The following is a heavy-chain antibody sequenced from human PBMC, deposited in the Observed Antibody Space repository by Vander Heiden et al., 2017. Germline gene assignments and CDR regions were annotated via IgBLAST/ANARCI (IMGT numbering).Heavy chain of an antibody. J-gene: IGHJ6*02. V-gene: IGHV3-33*01. CDR3: ARDANVYNNRLYYYGMDV. D-gene: IGHD4-4*01. CDR2: IWYDGSNK. CDR1: GFTFSSYG. Sequence: QVQLVASGGGVVQPGRSLRLSCAASGFTFSSYGMHWVRQAPGKGLEWVAVIWYDGSNKYYADSVKGRFTISRDNSKNTLYLQMNSLRAEDTAVYYCARDANVYNNRLYYYGMDVWGQGTTVTVSS.